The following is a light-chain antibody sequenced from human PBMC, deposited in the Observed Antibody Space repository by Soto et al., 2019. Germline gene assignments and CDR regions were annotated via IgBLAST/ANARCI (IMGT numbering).Light chain of an antibody. CDR2: DVS. Sequence: QSALTQSVSVSGSPGQSITISCTGTSSDVGGYNYVSWYQQHPGKAPKLIIYDVSNRPSGVSTRFSGSKSGNTASLTISGLQAEDEADYSCSSYTSTTSWVFGGGTKVTVL. CDR3: SSYTSTTSWV. J-gene: IGLJ3*02. V-gene: IGLV2-14*01. CDR1: SSDVGGYNY.